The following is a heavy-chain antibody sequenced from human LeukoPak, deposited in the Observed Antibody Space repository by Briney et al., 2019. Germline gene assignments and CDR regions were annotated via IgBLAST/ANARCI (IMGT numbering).Heavy chain of an antibody. CDR1: GGSISSGSYY. D-gene: IGHD3-3*01. CDR3: ARAITINFDY. J-gene: IGHJ4*02. V-gene: IGHV4-61*02. Sequence: SQTLSLTCTVSGGSISSGSYYWSWIRQPAGKGLEWIGRICTSGSTNYNPSLKSRVTISVDTSKNQFSLKLSSVTAADTAVYYCARAITINFDYWGQGTLVTVSS. CDR2: ICTSGST.